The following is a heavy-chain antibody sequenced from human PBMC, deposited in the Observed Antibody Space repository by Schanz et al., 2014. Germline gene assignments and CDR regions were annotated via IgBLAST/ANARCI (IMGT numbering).Heavy chain of an antibody. J-gene: IGHJ4*02. CDR2: INPNSGGT. D-gene: IGHD1-26*01. CDR1: GYTFISYF. Sequence: QVQLVQSGAEVKKPGASVKVSCKASGYTFISYFIHWVRQAPGQGLEWMGIINPNSGGTNYAQKFQGRVTMTRDTSISTAYMELTRLTSDDTAVYYCATPSSAEHYWGQGTLVTVSS. CDR3: ATPSSAEHY. V-gene: IGHV1-2*02.